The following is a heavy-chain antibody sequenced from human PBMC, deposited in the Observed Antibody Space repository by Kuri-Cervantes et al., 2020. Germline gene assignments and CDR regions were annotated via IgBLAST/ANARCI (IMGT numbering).Heavy chain of an antibody. D-gene: IGHD5-18*01. CDR1: GLTFSSYS. J-gene: IGHJ4*02. V-gene: IGHV3-21*01. Sequence: GGSLRLSCAASGLTFSSYSMNWVRQAPGKGLEWVSSISSSSSYIYYADSVKGRFTISRDNAENSLYLQMNSLRAEDTAVYYCARAGQVDSYLTRFDYWGQGTLVTVSS. CDR3: ARAGQVDSYLTRFDY. CDR2: ISSSSSYI.